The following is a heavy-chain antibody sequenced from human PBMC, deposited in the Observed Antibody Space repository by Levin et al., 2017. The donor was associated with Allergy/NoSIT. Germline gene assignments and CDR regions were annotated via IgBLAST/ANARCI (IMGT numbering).Heavy chain of an antibody. J-gene: IGHJ4*02. Sequence: KSGGSLRLSCTASGFTFGDYAMSWFRQAPGKGLEWVGFIRSKAYGGTTEYAASVKGRFTISRDDSKSIAYLQMNSLKTEDTAVYYCTRKVVGDDFWSGYSGMEYFDYWGQGTLVTVSS. D-gene: IGHD3-3*01. CDR2: IRSKAYGGTT. CDR1: GFTFGDYA. CDR3: TRKVVGDDFWSGYSGMEYFDY. V-gene: IGHV3-49*05.